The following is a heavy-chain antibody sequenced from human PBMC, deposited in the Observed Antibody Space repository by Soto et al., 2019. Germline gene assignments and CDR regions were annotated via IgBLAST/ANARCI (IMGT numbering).Heavy chain of an antibody. CDR1: GFTFSSYG. Sequence: GGSLRLSCAASGFTFSSYGMHWVRQAPGNGLEWVAVISYDGSNKYYADSVKGRFTISRDNSKNTLYLQMNSLRAEDTAVYYCAKDSKLFGVVIIYYYYMDVWGKGTTVTVS. CDR3: AKDSKLFGVVIIYYYYMDV. J-gene: IGHJ6*03. V-gene: IGHV3-30*18. D-gene: IGHD3-3*01. CDR2: ISYDGSNK.